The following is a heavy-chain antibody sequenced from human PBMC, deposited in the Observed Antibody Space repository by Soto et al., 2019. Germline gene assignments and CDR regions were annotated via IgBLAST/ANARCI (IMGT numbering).Heavy chain of an antibody. D-gene: IGHD3-22*01. Sequence: PSETLSLTCTVSGGSISSYYWSWIRQPPGKGLEWIGYIYFSGGTNYNPSLKSRVTMTTATSTNTVFLELRSLKSDDTAIYYCARDRLRGYDSSGFYSWGQGTMVTVSS. V-gene: IGHV4-59*01. CDR3: ARDRLRGYDSSGFYS. J-gene: IGHJ4*02. CDR2: IYFSGGT. CDR1: GGSISSYY.